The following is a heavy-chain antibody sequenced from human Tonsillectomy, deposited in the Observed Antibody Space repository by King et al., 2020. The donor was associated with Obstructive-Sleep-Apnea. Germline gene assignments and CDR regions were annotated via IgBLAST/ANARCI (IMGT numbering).Heavy chain of an antibody. J-gene: IGHJ6*02. CDR2: ITYDGSNK. Sequence: QLVQSGGGVVQPGRSLRLSCAASGFTFSSYGMHWVRQAPGKGLEWVALITYDGSNKYYADSVKGRFTISRGNSKNAVYLQMNSLRTEDTAMYYCAKAVRGGRYCGGGSCYYFYYGMDVWGQGTTVTVSS. CDR3: AKAVRGGRYCGGGSCYYFYYGMDV. V-gene: IGHV3-30*18. CDR1: GFTFSSYG. D-gene: IGHD2-15*01.